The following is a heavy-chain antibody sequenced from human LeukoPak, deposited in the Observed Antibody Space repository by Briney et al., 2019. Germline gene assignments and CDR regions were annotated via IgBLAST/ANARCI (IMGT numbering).Heavy chain of an antibody. CDR2: MRYDGSNT. CDR3: AKNGDRGAYCSGGTCYPYYYYYMDV. CDR1: GFTFSNYG. J-gene: IGHJ6*03. Sequence: SWGSLRLSCAASGFTFSNYGMHGVRQAPGKGLEWLAFMRYDGSNTHYADSVKGRFTISRDNSRNTLYLQMNSLRAEDTAIYYCAKNGDRGAYCSGGTCYPYYYYYMDVWGKGTTVTISS. V-gene: IGHV3-30*02. D-gene: IGHD2-15*01.